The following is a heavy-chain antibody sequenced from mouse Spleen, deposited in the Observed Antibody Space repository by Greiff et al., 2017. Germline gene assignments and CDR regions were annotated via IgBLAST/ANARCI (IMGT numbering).Heavy chain of an antibody. Sequence: VQLKETGPGLVAPSQSLSITCTVSGFSLTSYGVHWVRQPPGKGLEWLVVIWSDGSTNYNSALKSRLSISKDNSKSQVFLKMNSLQTDDTAMYYCARHTGPYWYFDVWGAGTTVTVSS. J-gene: IGHJ1*01. CDR2: IWSDGST. V-gene: IGHV2-6-1*01. CDR1: GFSLTSYG. CDR3: ARHTGPYWYFDV. D-gene: IGHD4-1*01.